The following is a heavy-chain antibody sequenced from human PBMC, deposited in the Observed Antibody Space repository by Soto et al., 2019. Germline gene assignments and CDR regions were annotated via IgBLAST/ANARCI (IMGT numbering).Heavy chain of an antibody. CDR2: IYHSGST. Sequence: QVQLQESGPGLVKPSGTLSLTCAVSGGSISSSNWWSWVRQPPGKGLEWIGEIYHSGSTNYNPSLTSRVTISGDKSTNQFSLKLSAVTAADTAVYYCARAYMVRGVANWFDPWGQGTLVTVSS. CDR3: ARAYMVRGVANWFDP. J-gene: IGHJ5*02. CDR1: GGSISSSNW. D-gene: IGHD3-10*01. V-gene: IGHV4-4*02.